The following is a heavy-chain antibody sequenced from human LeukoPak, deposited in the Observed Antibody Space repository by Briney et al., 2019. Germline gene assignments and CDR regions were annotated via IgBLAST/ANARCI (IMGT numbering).Heavy chain of an antibody. Sequence: GGSLRLSCAASGFTFSSYWMHWVRQAPGKGLVWVSRVKGDGSFTNYADSVYGRFTISRDNAKNTLYLHMHSLGAEDTAVYYCVRDGDDFNFDYWGQGNLVTVSS. D-gene: IGHD5-24*01. J-gene: IGHJ4*02. V-gene: IGHV3-74*01. CDR2: VKGDGSFT. CDR1: GFTFSSYW. CDR3: VRDGDDFNFDY.